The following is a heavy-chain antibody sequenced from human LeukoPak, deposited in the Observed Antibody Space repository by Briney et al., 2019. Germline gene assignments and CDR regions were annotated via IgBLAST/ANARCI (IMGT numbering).Heavy chain of an antibody. Sequence: SETLSLTCTVSGGSISSSSYYWGWIRQPPGKGLEWIGSIYYSGSTYYNPSLKSRVTISVDTSKNQFSLKLSSVTAADTAVYYCARAKGGYSSSWYYFDYWGQGTLVTVSS. CDR3: ARAKGGYSSSWYYFDY. CDR2: IYYSGST. J-gene: IGHJ4*02. V-gene: IGHV4-39*07. CDR1: GGSISSSSYY. D-gene: IGHD6-13*01.